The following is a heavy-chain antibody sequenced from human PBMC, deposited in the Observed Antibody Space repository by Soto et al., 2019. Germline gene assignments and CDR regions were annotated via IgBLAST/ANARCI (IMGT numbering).Heavy chain of an antibody. CDR3: ARQKADIVVVPAATFDY. D-gene: IGHD2-2*01. J-gene: IGHJ4*02. CDR1: GGSVSSYY. CDR2: IYYSGST. Sequence: QVQLQESGPGLVKPSETLSLTCTVSGGSVSSYYWSWTRQPPGKGLEWIGYIYYSGSTNYNPSLKSRVTISVDTSKNQFSLKLSSVTAADTAVYYCARQKADIVVVPAATFDYWGQGTLVTVSS. V-gene: IGHV4-59*08.